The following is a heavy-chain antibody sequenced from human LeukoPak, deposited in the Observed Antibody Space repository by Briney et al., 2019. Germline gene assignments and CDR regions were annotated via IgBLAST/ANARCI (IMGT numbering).Heavy chain of an antibody. CDR3: AREYDSSGYPFDY. Sequence: PGGSLRLSCADSGFLFSNSWMAWVRQAPGRGLEWLANINQDGSAKTRVDSVKGRFTISRDNAKNSLYLQMNSLRAEDTAMYYCAREYDSSGYPFDYWGQGTLVTVSS. V-gene: IGHV3-7*05. CDR1: GFLFSNSW. D-gene: IGHD3-22*01. J-gene: IGHJ4*02. CDR2: INQDGSAK.